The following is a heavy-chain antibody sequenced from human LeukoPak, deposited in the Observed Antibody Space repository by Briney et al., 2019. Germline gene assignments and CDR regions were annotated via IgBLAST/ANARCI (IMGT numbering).Heavy chain of an antibody. CDR3: ASREHTAMVNV. D-gene: IGHD5-18*01. CDR1: GGSFSGYY. Sequence: PSETLSLTCAVYGGSFSGYYWSWIRQPPGKGLEWIGEINHSGSTNYNPSLKSRVTISVDTSKNQFSLKLSSVTAADTAVYYCASREHTAMVNVWGQGTLVTVSS. J-gene: IGHJ4*02. V-gene: IGHV4-34*01. CDR2: INHSGST.